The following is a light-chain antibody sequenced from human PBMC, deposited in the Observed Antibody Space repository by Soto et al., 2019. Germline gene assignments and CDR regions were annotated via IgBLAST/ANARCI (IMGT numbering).Light chain of an antibody. CDR3: QQYKNWPPLT. CDR2: GAF. Sequence: EIVMTQSPATLSVSPGETATLSCRASQSVTYNLAWYQQKPGQGPRLLIYGAFTRATGIPARFSGSGSGTEFTLTIRSLQSEDFAVYYCQQYKNWPPLTFGGGTTVEIK. J-gene: IGKJ4*01. CDR1: QSVTYN. V-gene: IGKV3-15*01.